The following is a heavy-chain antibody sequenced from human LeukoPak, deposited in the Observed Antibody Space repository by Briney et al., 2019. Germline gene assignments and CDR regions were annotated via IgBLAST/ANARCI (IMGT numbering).Heavy chain of an antibody. CDR3: ARGRVGEGFVLRLTFDP. Sequence: PSETLSLTCTVSGGSISSYYWSWIRQPPGKGLEWIGYIYYSGSTNYNPSLKSRVTISVDTSKNQFSLKLSSVTAVDTAVYYCARGRVGEGFVLRLTFDPWGQGTLVTVSS. V-gene: IGHV4-59*01. D-gene: IGHD3-3*01. CDR1: GGSISSYY. J-gene: IGHJ5*02. CDR2: IYYSGST.